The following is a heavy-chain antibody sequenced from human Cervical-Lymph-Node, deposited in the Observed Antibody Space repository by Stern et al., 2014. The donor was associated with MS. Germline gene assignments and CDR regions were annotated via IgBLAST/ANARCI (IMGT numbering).Heavy chain of an antibody. CDR1: GGTFSSID. D-gene: IGHD6-13*01. CDR3: VRDQGGIADS. CDR2: IIPLFGTT. V-gene: IGHV1-69*01. J-gene: IGHJ5*01. Sequence: VQLVQSGAEVKKPGSSMQVSCKASGGTFSSIDISWVRQAPGQGPEWLGGIIPLFGTTNYAQKFQGRVTIVADESTNTVNMELSSLRSEDTAVYYCVRDQGGIADSWGQGTLVTVSS.